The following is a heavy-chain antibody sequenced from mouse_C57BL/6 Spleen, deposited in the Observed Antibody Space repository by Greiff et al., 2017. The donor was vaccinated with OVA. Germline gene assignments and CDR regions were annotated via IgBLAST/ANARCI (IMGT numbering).Heavy chain of an antibody. Sequence: EVKLMESGPELVKPGASVKISCKASGYTFTDYYMNWVKQSHGKSLEWIGDINPNNGGTSYNQKFKGKATLTVDKSSSTAYMELRSLTSEDSAVYYCATNYGSIPFDYWGQGTTLTVSS. CDR3: ATNYGSIPFDY. CDR2: INPNNGGT. CDR1: GYTFTDYY. V-gene: IGHV1-26*01. D-gene: IGHD1-1*01. J-gene: IGHJ2*01.